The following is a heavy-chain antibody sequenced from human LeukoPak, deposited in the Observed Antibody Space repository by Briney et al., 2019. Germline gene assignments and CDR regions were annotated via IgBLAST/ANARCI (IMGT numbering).Heavy chain of an antibody. J-gene: IGHJ4*02. CDR3: ARVRAHYDILTGYRAYYFGY. CDR2: INSDGSST. Sequence: PGGSLRLSCAASGFTFSSYWMHWVRQAPGKGLVWVSRINSDGSSTSYADSVKGRFTISRDNAKNTLYLQMNSLRAEDTAVYYCARVRAHYDILTGYRAYYFGYWGQGTLVTASS. V-gene: IGHV3-74*01. CDR1: GFTFSSYW. D-gene: IGHD3-9*01.